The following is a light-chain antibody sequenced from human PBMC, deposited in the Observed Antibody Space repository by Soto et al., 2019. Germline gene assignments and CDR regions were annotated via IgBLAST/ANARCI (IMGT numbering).Light chain of an antibody. Sequence: QSALTQPPSASGSPGQSVTISCTGTSSDVGAYNYVSWYQQHPGKAPKLMIYEVSKRPSGVPDRFSGSKSGNTASLTVSGLQAEEEADSYCSSYGGSRVFGGGTKLTVL. CDR2: EVS. CDR3: SSYGGSRV. J-gene: IGLJ3*02. CDR1: SSDVGAYNY. V-gene: IGLV2-8*01.